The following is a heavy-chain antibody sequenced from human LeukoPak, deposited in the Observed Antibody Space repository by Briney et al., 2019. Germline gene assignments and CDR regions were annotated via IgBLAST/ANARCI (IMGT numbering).Heavy chain of an antibody. CDR3: ARDMCQGDCYSSDY. V-gene: IGHV3-33*01. CDR1: GFSFKTYG. CDR2: ISYDGINK. Sequence: PGGSLRLSCAASGFSFKTYGMHWVRQAPGKGLEWVAVISYDGINKYYGDSVKGRFTISRDNSKNALYLQMNSLRVEDTAVYYCARDMCQGDCYSSDYWGQGTLVTVSS. J-gene: IGHJ4*02. D-gene: IGHD2-21*02.